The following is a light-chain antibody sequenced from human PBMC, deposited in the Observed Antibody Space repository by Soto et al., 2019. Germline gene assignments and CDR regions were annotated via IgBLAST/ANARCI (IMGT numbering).Light chain of an antibody. CDR2: WAS. Sequence: DIVMTQSPDSLAVSLGERATINCKSSQNLLYSSNNKNYLAWYQQKPGQPPKLLIYWASTRESGVPDRYSGSGSGTDFTLTISSLQAEDVAVYYCQQYDRTSLTFGGGTKVEIK. V-gene: IGKV4-1*01. CDR1: QNLLYSSNNKNY. J-gene: IGKJ4*01. CDR3: QQYDRTSLT.